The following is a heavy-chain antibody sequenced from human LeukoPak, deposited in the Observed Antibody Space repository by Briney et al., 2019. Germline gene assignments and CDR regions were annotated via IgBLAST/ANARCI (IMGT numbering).Heavy chain of an antibody. J-gene: IGHJ6*02. D-gene: IGHD3-9*01. CDR1: GGSFSGYY. CDR3: ARDDFEYSVHYGMDV. Sequence: SETLPLTCAVYGGSFSGYYWSWIRQPAGKGLEWIGRVHRSGNTNYNPSLQSRVTMSVDTSKNQISLRLRFVTAADTAVYYCARDDFEYSVHYGMDVWGQGTAVTVSS. CDR2: VHRSGNT. V-gene: IGHV4-4*07.